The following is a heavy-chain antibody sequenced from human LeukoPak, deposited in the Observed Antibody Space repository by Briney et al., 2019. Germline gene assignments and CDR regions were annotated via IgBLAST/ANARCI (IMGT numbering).Heavy chain of an antibody. CDR2: IIPTFGTA. J-gene: IGHJ4*02. CDR3: VRHHPGAAGTLQYYFDY. D-gene: IGHD6-13*01. V-gene: IGHV1-69*13. Sequence: SVKVSCKASVGTFSSYAISWVRQAPGQGLEWMGGIIPTFGTANYAQKVQGRVTITADESTSTAYLELSSLRSEDTAVYYCVRHHPGAAGTLQYYFDYWGQGTLVTVSS. CDR1: VGTFSSYA.